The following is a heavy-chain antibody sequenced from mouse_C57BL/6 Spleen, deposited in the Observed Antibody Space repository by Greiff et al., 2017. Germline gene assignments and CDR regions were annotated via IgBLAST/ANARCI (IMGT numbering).Heavy chain of an antibody. Sequence: DVHLVESGGDLVKPGGSLKLSCAASGFTFSSYGMSWVRQTPDKRLEWVATISSGGSYTYYPDSVKGRFTISRDNAKNTLYLQMSSMKSEDAAMYYCARQRYYGRCSLYYAMDYWGQGTAVTVSS. CDR3: ARQRYYGRCSLYYAMDY. V-gene: IGHV5-6*01. D-gene: IGHD1-1*01. CDR1: GFTFSSYG. CDR2: ISSGGSYT. J-gene: IGHJ4*01.